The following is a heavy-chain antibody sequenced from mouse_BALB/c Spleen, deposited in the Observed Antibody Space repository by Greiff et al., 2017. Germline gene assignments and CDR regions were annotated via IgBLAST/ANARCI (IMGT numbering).Heavy chain of an antibody. D-gene: IGHD4-1*01. CDR3: ARGLGREYYFDY. V-gene: IGHV5-17*02. CDR1: GFTFSSFG. CDR2: ISSGSSTI. Sequence: EVNVVESGGGLVQPGGSRKLSCAASGFTFSSFGMHWVRQAPEKGLEWVAYISSGSSTIYYADTVKGRFTISRDNPKNTLFLQMTSLRSEDTAMYYCARGLGREYYFDYWGQGTTLTVSS. J-gene: IGHJ2*01.